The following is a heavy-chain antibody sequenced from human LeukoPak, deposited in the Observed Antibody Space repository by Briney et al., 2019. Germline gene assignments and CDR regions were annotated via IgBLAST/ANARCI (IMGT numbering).Heavy chain of an antibody. CDR1: GFTFSSYA. CDR2: ISGSGGST. Sequence: GGSLRLSCAASGFTFSSYAMSWVRQAPGKGLEWVSAISGSGGSTYYADSVKGRFTISRDNSKNTVYLQMNSLRAEDTAVYYCAKDALSQYDSTGSFDYWGQGALVTVSS. J-gene: IGHJ4*02. V-gene: IGHV3-23*01. D-gene: IGHD3-22*01. CDR3: AKDALSQYDSTGSFDY.